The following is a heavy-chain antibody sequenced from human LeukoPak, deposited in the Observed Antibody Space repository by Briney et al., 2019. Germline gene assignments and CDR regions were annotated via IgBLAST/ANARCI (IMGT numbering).Heavy chain of an antibody. CDR2: IYTSGST. CDR1: GGSISSYY. Sequence: SETLSLTCTVSGGSISSYYWSWIRQPAGKGLEWIGRIYTSGSTNYNPSLKSRVTMSVDTSKNQFSLKLSFVTAADTAVYYCAREGYCSSTSCYAELAYYGMDVWGQGTTVTVSS. V-gene: IGHV4-4*07. J-gene: IGHJ6*02. CDR3: AREGYCSSTSCYAELAYYGMDV. D-gene: IGHD2-2*01.